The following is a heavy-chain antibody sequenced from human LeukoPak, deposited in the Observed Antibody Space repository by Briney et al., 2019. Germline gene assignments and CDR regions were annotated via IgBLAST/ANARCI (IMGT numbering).Heavy chain of an antibody. CDR1: GGSFSGYY. J-gene: IGHJ4*02. CDR2: INHSGST. D-gene: IGHD4-17*01. Sequence: PSETLSLTCAVYGGSFSGYYWSWLRQPPGKGLEWIGEINHSGSTNYNPSLTSRVTISVDTSKNQFSLKLSSVTAADTAVYYCARTGYGDYPFDYWGQGTLVTVSS. V-gene: IGHV4-34*01. CDR3: ARTGYGDYPFDY.